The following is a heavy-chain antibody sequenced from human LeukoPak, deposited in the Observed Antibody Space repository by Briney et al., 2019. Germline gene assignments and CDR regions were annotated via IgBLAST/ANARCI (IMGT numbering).Heavy chain of an antibody. CDR1: GYTFTGYY. V-gene: IGHV1-2*02. CDR2: INPNSGGT. J-gene: IGHJ4*02. D-gene: IGHD3-3*01. Sequence: ASVKVSCKASGYTFTGYYMHWVRQAPGQGLGWMGWINPNSGGTNYAQKFQGRVTMTRDTSISTAYMELSRLRSDDTAVYYCARVATIFGVVILYYFDYWGQGTLVTVSS. CDR3: ARVATIFGVVILYYFDY.